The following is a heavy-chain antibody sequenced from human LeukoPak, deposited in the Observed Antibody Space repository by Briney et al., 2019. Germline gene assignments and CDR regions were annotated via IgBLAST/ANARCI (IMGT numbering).Heavy chain of an antibody. CDR2: ISSSGSTI. J-gene: IGHJ6*02. D-gene: IGHD2-15*01. CDR3: ARDVVVVAATTWPYYYGMDV. CDR1: GFTFSSYE. V-gene: IGHV3-48*03. Sequence: GGSLRLSCAASGFTFSSYEMNWVRQAPGKGLEGVSYISSSGSTIYYADSVKGRFTISRDNSKNSLYLQMNSLRAEDTAVYYCARDVVVVAATTWPYYYGMDVWGQGTTVTVSS.